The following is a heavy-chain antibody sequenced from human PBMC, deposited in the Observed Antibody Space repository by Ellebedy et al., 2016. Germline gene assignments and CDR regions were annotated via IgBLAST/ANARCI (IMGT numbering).Heavy chain of an antibody. V-gene: IGHV4-59*01. CDR3: ARELDTAMVP. CDR1: GGSISSYY. Sequence: SETLSLTCTVSGGSISSYYWSWIRQPPGKGLEWIGYIYYSGSTNYNPSLKSRVTMSVDTSKNQFSLNLSSVTAADTAVYYCARELDTAMVPWGQGTLVTVSS. CDR2: IYYSGST. J-gene: IGHJ5*02. D-gene: IGHD5-18*01.